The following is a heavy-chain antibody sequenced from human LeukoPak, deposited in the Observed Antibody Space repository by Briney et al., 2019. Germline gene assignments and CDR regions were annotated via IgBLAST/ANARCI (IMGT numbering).Heavy chain of an antibody. V-gene: IGHV3-33*08. CDR3: ARESGSYYGMDV. CDR2: IWYDGSNK. D-gene: IGHD1-26*01. J-gene: IGHJ6*02. Sequence: GGSLRLSCAASGFTFSSYAMHWVRQAPGKGLEWVAVIWYDGSNKYYADSVKGRFTISRGNSKNTLYLQMNSLRAEDTAVYYCARESGSYYGMDVWGQGTTVTVSS. CDR1: GFTFSSYA.